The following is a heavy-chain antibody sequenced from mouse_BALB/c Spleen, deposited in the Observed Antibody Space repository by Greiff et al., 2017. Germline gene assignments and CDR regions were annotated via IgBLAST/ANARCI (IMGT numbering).Heavy chain of an antibody. V-gene: IGHV5-17*02. CDR1: GFTFSSYA. CDR3: ARGHYGSSFWYFDV. Sequence: EVKVVESGGGLVKPGGSLKLSCAASGFTFSSYAMSWVRQAPEKGLEWVAYISSGSSTIYYADTVKGRFTISRDNPKNTLFLQMTSLRSEDTAMYYCARGHYGSSFWYFDVWGAGTTVTVSS. D-gene: IGHD1-1*01. CDR2: ISSGSSTI. J-gene: IGHJ1*01.